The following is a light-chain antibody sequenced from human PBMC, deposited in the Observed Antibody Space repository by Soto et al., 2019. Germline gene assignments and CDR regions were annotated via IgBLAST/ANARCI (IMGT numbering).Light chain of an antibody. V-gene: IGLV2-14*03. Sequence: QSVLTQPASVSGSPGQSITISCSGTSSDVGGSNYVSWYQQNPGEAPKLIIYDVSYRPSGVSNRFSGSKSGNTASLTISGLQAEDEAHYFCSSYTSSAPGVLFGGGTKLTVL. CDR2: DVS. CDR1: SSDVGGSNY. CDR3: SSYTSSAPGVL. J-gene: IGLJ2*01.